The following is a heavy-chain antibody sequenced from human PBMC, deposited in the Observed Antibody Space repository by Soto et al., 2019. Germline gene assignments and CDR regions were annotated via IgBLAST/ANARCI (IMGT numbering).Heavy chain of an antibody. CDR2: IYYSGST. D-gene: IGHD4-17*01. V-gene: IGHV4-39*01. Sequence: PSETLSLTCTVSGDSISSSSYYWAWIRQPPGKGLEWIGNIYYSGSTYYNPSLKSRVTISVDTSKNQFSLKLSSVTAADTAVYYCASPSKGYYGDGDYYGMDVWGQGTTVTVSS. J-gene: IGHJ6*02. CDR3: ASPSKGYYGDGDYYGMDV. CDR1: GDSISSSSYY.